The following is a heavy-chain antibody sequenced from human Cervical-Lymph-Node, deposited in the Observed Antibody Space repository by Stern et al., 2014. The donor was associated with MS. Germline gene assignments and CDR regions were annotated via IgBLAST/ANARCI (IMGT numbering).Heavy chain of an antibody. J-gene: IGHJ3*01. CDR1: GGSISSGGSS. CDR2: IYHSWSN. D-gene: IGHD2-21*01. V-gene: IGHV4-30-2*01. CDR3: ARGGVIYTQDRNGFDV. Sequence: MQLVESGSGQAKPSQTLSLTCAVSGGSISSGGSSWNWIRQPPGKGLAWIGFIYHSWSNYYNPSPKGRVFISVDQYKNQFALNLRSVTAADTAVYYCARGGVIYTQDRNGFDVWGQGTMVTVSS.